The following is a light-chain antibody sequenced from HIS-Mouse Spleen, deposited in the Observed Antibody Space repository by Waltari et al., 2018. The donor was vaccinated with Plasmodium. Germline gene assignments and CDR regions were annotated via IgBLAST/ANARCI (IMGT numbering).Light chain of an antibody. CDR1: ALPKQY. J-gene: IGLJ3*02. Sequence: SYELTQPPSVSVSPGQPARITCSGDALPKQYAYWYKQKPGQAPVLVIYKDSERPSGIPERFSGSSSGTTVTLTISGVQAEDEADYYCQSADSSGTPNWVFGGGTKLTVL. CDR2: KDS. V-gene: IGLV3-25*03. CDR3: QSADSSGTPNWV.